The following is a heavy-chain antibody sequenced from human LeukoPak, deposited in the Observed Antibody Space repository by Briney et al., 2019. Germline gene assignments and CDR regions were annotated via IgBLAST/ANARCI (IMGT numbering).Heavy chain of an antibody. V-gene: IGHV1-18*01. D-gene: IGHD3-22*01. CDR1: GYTFTSYG. Sequence: ASVKVSCKASGYTFTSYGISWVRQAPGQGLEWMGWISAYNGNTNYAQKLQGRVTMTTDTSTSTAYMELRSLRSDDTAVYYCARDPIPYYYDSSVFSLYVFDIWAKGKRVPVSS. CDR2: ISAYNGNT. CDR3: ARDPIPYYYDSSVFSLYVFDI. J-gene: IGHJ3*02.